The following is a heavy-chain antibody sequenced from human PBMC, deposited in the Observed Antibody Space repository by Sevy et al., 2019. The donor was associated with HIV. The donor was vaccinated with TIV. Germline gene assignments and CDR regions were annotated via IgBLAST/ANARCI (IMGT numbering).Heavy chain of an antibody. V-gene: IGHV3-23*01. CDR1: GFTFSMYS. Sequence: GGSLRLSCAASGFTFSMYSMSWVRQPPGKGLEWVSTLSFGCGEINYADSVKGRFIISRDNSKSSVYLQMNNLRPEDTAVYYCAREGCTKPHDYWGQGTLVTVS. J-gene: IGHJ4*02. CDR2: LSFGCGEI. CDR3: AREGCTKPHDY. D-gene: IGHD2-8*01.